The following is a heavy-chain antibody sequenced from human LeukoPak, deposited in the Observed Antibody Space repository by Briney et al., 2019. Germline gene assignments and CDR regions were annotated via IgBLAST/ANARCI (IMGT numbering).Heavy chain of an antibody. D-gene: IGHD6-13*01. CDR3: ARRIAAAGSIGTRYFDY. J-gene: IGHJ4*02. CDR2: IYPGDSDT. CDR1: GYNFTNYW. Sequence: GESLQISCKGSGYNFTNYWIGWVRQMPGKGLEWMGTIYPGDSDTNYRPSFQGQVTISADKSISAAYLQWSSLKASDTAMYYCARRIAAAGSIGTRYFDYWGQGTLVTVSS. V-gene: IGHV5-51*01.